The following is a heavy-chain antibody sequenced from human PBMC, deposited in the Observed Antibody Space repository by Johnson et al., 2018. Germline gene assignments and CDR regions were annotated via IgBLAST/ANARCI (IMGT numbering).Heavy chain of an antibody. J-gene: IGHJ3*01. CDR2: ISGIT. CDR3: AKAGNDAFDF. Sequence: EVQLLESGGGLVQPGGSLRLSCAASGFTFSSYAMTWVRQAPGKGPEWVSTISGITYYADPVKGRFAISRDNSQNTLYLQMNSLRAEDTAVYYCAKAGNDAFDFWGQGTMVTVSS. CDR1: GFTFSSYA. V-gene: IGHV3-23*01.